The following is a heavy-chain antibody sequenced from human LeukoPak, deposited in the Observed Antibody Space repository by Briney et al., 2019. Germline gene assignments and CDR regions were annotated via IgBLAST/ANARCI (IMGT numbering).Heavy chain of an antibody. V-gene: IGHV3-23*01. CDR2: ISGSGGGT. J-gene: IGHJ4*02. CDR3: AKGKGDTGGSFDY. CDR1: GFTFSSYA. D-gene: IGHD3-16*01. Sequence: PGGSLRLSCAASGFTFSSYAMSWVRQAPGKGLEWVSGISGSGGGTYYADSVKGRITISRDNSKNTLYLQMNSLRAEDTAVYYCAKGKGDTGGSFDYWGQGTLVTVSS.